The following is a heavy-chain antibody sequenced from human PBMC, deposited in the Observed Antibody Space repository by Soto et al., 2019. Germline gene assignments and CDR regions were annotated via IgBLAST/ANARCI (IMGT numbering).Heavy chain of an antibody. CDR1: GGTFSSYA. Sequence: ASVKVSCKASGGTFSSYAISWVRQAPGQGLEWMGGIIPIFGTANYAQKFQGRVTITADKSTSTAYTELSSLRSEDTAVYYCARTIVVVPAASPGWFDPWGQGTLVTVSS. CDR2: IIPIFGTA. CDR3: ARTIVVVPAASPGWFDP. D-gene: IGHD2-2*01. J-gene: IGHJ5*02. V-gene: IGHV1-69*06.